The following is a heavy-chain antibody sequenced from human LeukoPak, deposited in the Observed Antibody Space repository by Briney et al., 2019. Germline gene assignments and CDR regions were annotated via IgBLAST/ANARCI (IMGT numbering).Heavy chain of an antibody. J-gene: IGHJ4*02. CDR3: ARDYKPPYYSGTWDY. Sequence: GGSLRLSCVASGFTFNDYYMSWIRQAPGKGLEWVSYIGGSGSTLFYADSVKGRFIISRDNAKDSLYLQMNSLSAEDTAVYFCARDYKPPYYSGTWDYWGQGIQVTGSS. V-gene: IGHV3-11*01. D-gene: IGHD3-10*01. CDR1: GFTFNDYY. CDR2: IGGSGSTL.